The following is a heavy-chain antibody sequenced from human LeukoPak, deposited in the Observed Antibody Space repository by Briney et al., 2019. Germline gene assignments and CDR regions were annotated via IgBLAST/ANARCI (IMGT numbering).Heavy chain of an antibody. CDR2: IYTSGST. CDR3: ASSKRDYYDSSGYYNFDY. J-gene: IGHJ4*02. CDR1: GGSISSYY. V-gene: IGHV4-4*07. Sequence: SETLSLTCTVSGGSISSYYWSWIRQPAGKGLEWIGRIYTSGSTNYNPSLKSRVTISVDTSKNQFSLKLSSVTAADTAVYYCASSKRDYYDSSGYYNFDYWGQGTLVTVSS. D-gene: IGHD3-22*01.